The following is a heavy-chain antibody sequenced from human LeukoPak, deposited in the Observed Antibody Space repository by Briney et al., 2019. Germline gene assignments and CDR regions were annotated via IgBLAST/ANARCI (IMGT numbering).Heavy chain of an antibody. Sequence: VASVKVSCKASGYTFTGYYMHRVRQAPGQGLEWMGWINPNSGGTNYAQKFQGRVTMTRDTSISTAYMELSRLRSDDTAVYYCARNPGSIAAAGEADYWGQGTLVTVSS. J-gene: IGHJ4*02. D-gene: IGHD6-13*01. V-gene: IGHV1-2*02. CDR2: INPNSGGT. CDR3: ARNPGSIAAAGEADY. CDR1: GYTFTGYY.